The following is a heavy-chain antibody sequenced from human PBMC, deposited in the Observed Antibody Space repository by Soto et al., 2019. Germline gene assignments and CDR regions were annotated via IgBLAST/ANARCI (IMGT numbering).Heavy chain of an antibody. J-gene: IGHJ4*02. CDR1: GYTFTSYA. D-gene: IGHD3-3*01. V-gene: IGHV1-3*01. CDR2: INAGNGNT. Sequence: GASVKVSCKASGYTFTSYAIHWVRQGPGQRLEWMGWINAGNGNTKYSQKFQGRVTITRDTSASTAYMELSSLRSEDTAVYYCARSTAIFGVVKAGFDYWGQGTLVTVSS. CDR3: ARSTAIFGVVKAGFDY.